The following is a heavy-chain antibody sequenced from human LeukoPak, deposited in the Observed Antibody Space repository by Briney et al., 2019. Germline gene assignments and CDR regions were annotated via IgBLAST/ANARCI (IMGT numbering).Heavy chain of an antibody. Sequence: TSETLSLTCTVSGGSISSSSYYWGWIRQPPGKGLEWIGSIYYSESTYYNPSLKSRVTISVDTSKNQFSLKLSSVTAADTAVYYCAEEAIAAAGRVDYWGQGTLVTVSS. V-gene: IGHV4-39*07. CDR2: IYYSEST. D-gene: IGHD6-13*01. CDR1: GGSISSSSYY. J-gene: IGHJ4*02. CDR3: AEEAIAAAGRVDY.